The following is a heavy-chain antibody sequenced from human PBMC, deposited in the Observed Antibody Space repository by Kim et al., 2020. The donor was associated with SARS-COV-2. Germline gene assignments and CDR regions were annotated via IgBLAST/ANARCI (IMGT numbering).Heavy chain of an antibody. Sequence: DTVKCRFTISRDNSKSTLYPQMSSLRAEDTAVDYCARERAIYYYYYGMDVWGQGTTVTVSS. V-gene: IGHV3-30*15. CDR3: ARERAIYYYYYGMDV. J-gene: IGHJ6*02.